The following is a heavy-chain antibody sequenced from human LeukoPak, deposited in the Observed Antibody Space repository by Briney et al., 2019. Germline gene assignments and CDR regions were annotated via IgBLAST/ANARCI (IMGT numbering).Heavy chain of an antibody. CDR2: INPSGGST. Sequence: PVASVKVSCKASGYTFTSYHMHWVRQAPGQGLEWMGIINPSGGSTSYAQKFQGRVTMTRDTSTSTVYMELSSLRSEDTAVYYCARSVVVVAQFDPWGQGTLVTVSS. J-gene: IGHJ5*02. V-gene: IGHV1-46*01. D-gene: IGHD2-15*01. CDR3: ARSVVVVAQFDP. CDR1: GYTFTSYH.